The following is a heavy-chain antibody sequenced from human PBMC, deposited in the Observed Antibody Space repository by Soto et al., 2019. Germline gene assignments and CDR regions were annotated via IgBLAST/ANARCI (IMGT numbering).Heavy chain of an antibody. CDR1: GGTFSSYA. CDR2: IIPIFGTA. D-gene: IGHD6-13*01. Sequence: QVQLVQSGAEVKKPGSSVKVSCKASGGTFSSYAISWVRQAPGQGLEWMGGIIPIFGTANYAQKFQGRVTITADESTSTAYMELSSLRSEDTAVYYCARDRTPSIAAAEDACDIWVQGTMVTVSS. V-gene: IGHV1-69*01. CDR3: ARDRTPSIAAAEDACDI. J-gene: IGHJ3*02.